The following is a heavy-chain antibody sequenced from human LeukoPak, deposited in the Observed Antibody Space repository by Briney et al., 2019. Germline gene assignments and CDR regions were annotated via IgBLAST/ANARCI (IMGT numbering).Heavy chain of an antibody. D-gene: IGHD5-24*01. Sequence: TSETLSLTCTVSGGSISSYYWSWIRQPPGKGLERIGYIYYSGSTNYNPSLQSRVTISVDTSKNQFSLKLSSVTAADTAVYYCARFPQGGYNYFDYWGQGTLVTVSS. J-gene: IGHJ4*02. CDR1: GGSISSYY. CDR2: IYYSGST. V-gene: IGHV4-59*01. CDR3: ARFPQGGYNYFDY.